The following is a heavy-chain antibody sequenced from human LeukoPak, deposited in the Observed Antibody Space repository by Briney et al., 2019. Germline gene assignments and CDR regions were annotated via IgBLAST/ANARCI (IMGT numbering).Heavy chain of an antibody. V-gene: IGHV3-30*18. D-gene: IGHD3-22*01. CDR1: GFIFSSDG. CDR3: VKDSGKYYYDSSGSLDY. CDR2: ISYDGSNK. Sequence: GGSLRLSCAASGFIFSSDGMHWVRQAPGKGLEWVAVISYDGSNKYYADSVKGRFTISRDNSKNTLYLQMNSLRAEDTAVYYCVKDSGKYYYDSSGSLDYWGQGTLVTVSS. J-gene: IGHJ4*02.